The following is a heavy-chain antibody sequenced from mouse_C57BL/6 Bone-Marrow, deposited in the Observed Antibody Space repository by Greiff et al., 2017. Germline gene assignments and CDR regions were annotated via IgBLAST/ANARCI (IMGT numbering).Heavy chain of an antibody. J-gene: IGHJ2*01. CDR3: AREGATEVATYYFGF. CDR2: IDPSDSYT. V-gene: IGHV1-69*01. CDR1: GYTFTSYW. Sequence: VQLQQPGAELVMPGASVKLSCKASGYTFTSYWMHWVQQRPGQGLEWIGEIDPSDSYTNYNQKFKGKSTLTVDKSSSTAYMQLSSLTSEDSAVYYCAREGATEVATYYFGFGGQGTAPTVSS. D-gene: IGHD1-1*01.